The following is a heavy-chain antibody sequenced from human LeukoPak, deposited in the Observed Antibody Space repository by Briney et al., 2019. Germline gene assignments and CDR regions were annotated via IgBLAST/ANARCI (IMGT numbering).Heavy chain of an antibody. Sequence: PGGSLRLSCAASGFTFSSYWMSWVRQAPGKGLEWVAVIKQDGTEKYYVDSVKGRFTISRDNAKNSLYLQMDSLRVEDTAVYYCAKGKRYPDYWGQGTLVTVSS. D-gene: IGHD1-1*01. CDR3: AKGKRYPDY. J-gene: IGHJ4*02. V-gene: IGHV3-7*03. CDR2: IKQDGTEK. CDR1: GFTFSSYW.